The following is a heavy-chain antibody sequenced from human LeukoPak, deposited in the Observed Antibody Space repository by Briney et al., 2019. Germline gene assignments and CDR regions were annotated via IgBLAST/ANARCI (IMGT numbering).Heavy chain of an antibody. CDR1: GFTFSSYA. V-gene: IGHV3-30-3*01. J-gene: IGHJ4*02. Sequence: PGGSLRLSCAASGFTFSSYAIHWVRQAPGKGLEWVAVISYDGSNKYYADSVKGRFTISRDNSKNTLYLQINSLRAEDTAVYYCARTRITVTTRSWDYWGQGTLVTVSS. D-gene: IGHD4-17*01. CDR3: ARTRITVTTRSWDY. CDR2: ISYDGSNK.